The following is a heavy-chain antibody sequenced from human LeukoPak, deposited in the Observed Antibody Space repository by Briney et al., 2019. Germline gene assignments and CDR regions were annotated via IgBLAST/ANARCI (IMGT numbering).Heavy chain of an antibody. D-gene: IGHD2-15*01. Sequence: GGSLRLSCAASGFTFPSYAVRWVRQAPGQGLEGVSDVTSSGASTDYADSVKGRFTISSDNYRNTLYLQMDSLRADDTAVYYCAKKGAVVAAPFDSWGQGSLVTVSS. CDR3: AKKGAVVAAPFDS. CDR1: GFTFPSYA. J-gene: IGHJ4*02. CDR2: VTSSGAST. V-gene: IGHV3-23*01.